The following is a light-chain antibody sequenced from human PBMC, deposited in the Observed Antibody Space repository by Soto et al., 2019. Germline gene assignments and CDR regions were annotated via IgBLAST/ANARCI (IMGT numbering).Light chain of an antibody. V-gene: IGKV1-5*01. CDR3: QQYHRYSWT. CDR2: DAS. Sequence: DIQLPQSPSTLSASVGDRVSIACRPSQSISSSLAWYQQKPGKAPKLLIYDASSLESGVPSRFSGSGSGTEFTLSINSLQPQDFATYYCQQYHRYSWTFGQGTKVEIK. CDR1: QSISSS. J-gene: IGKJ1*01.